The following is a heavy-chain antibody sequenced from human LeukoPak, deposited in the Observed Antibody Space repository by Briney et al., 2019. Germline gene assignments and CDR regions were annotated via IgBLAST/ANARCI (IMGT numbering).Heavy chain of an antibody. CDR2: IWYDGSNK. V-gene: IGHV3-33*01. Sequence: HPGRSLRLSCAASGFTFSSYGMHWVRQAPGKGLEWVAVIWYDGSNKYYADSVKGRFTISRDNSKNTLYLQMNSLRAEDTAVYYCARGKAMVRGPVGGFDIWGQGTMVTVSS. CDR3: ARGKAMVRGPVGGFDI. J-gene: IGHJ3*02. D-gene: IGHD3-10*01. CDR1: GFTFSSYG.